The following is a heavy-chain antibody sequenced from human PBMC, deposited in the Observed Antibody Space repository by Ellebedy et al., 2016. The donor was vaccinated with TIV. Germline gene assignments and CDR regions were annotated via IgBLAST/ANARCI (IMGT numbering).Heavy chain of an antibody. V-gene: IGHV3-48*01. Sequence: PGGSLRLSCAASRFTFSSYSMNWVRQAPGKGLEWVSYISSSSSTIYYADSVKGRFTISRDNAKNSLYLQMNSLRAEDTAVYYCARDYCSSTSCYSYYFDYWGQGTLVTVSS. J-gene: IGHJ4*02. D-gene: IGHD2-2*01. CDR1: RFTFSSYS. CDR2: ISSSSSTI. CDR3: ARDYCSSTSCYSYYFDY.